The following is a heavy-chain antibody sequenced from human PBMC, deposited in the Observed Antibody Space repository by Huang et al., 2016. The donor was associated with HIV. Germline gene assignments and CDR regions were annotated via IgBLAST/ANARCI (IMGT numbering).Heavy chain of an antibody. CDR3: ATKTAGMDI. Sequence: VESGGRSVQPGGSIRLSCVGSTFTFGGYWMSWVRQPPGKGREWVANIKQDETEKDYVDSVKGRFNISRDNAKKVLFLEMDALRVEDTAIYFCATKTAGMDIWGQGTTVIVSS. J-gene: IGHJ6*02. V-gene: IGHV3-7*01. CDR1: TFTFGGYW. CDR2: IKQDETEK.